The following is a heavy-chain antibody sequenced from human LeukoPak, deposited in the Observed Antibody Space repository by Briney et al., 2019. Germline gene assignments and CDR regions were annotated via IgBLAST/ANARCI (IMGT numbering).Heavy chain of an antibody. Sequence: GGSLRLSCAASGFTFSSYGMHWSRPAPRKGLERAAMIRSVGSNKYYADSVKGRFTNSRDNSKNTLYLQMNSLRAEDTAVYYCANPGPSNYYYDSSGWNWGQGTLVTVSS. J-gene: IGHJ4*02. CDR3: ANPGPSNYYYDSSGWN. CDR2: IRSVGSNK. D-gene: IGHD3-22*01. V-gene: IGHV3-30*02. CDR1: GFTFSSYG.